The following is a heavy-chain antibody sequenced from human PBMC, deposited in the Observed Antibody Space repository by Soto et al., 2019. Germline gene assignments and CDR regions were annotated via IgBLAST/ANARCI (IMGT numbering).Heavy chain of an antibody. Sequence: GGSLRLSCAASGFTVSNYHMNWVRRAPGKGLEWVPVIYTAGSADFADSVKGRFSISRDDSKNTLYLQMSSLRAEDTAVYYCARDQPGYSYGYGLGYWGQGTLVTVSS. CDR3: ARDQPGYSYGYGLGY. V-gene: IGHV3-66*01. CDR2: IYTAGSA. D-gene: IGHD5-18*01. J-gene: IGHJ4*02. CDR1: GFTVSNYH.